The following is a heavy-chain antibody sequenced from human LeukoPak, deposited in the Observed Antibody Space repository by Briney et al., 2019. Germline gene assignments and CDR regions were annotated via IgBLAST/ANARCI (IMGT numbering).Heavy chain of an antibody. CDR2: IKESGDIT. Sequence: HPGASLRLSCAASGFTFSSYSMCWVRQAPGKGPEWVSGIKESGDITYYADSVKGRFTISRDNSKNTLYLQMNSLRAEDTAKYYCAKYYSGATCSGYWGQGTLVTVSS. V-gene: IGHV3-23*01. CDR3: AKYYSGATCSGY. D-gene: IGHD2-15*01. J-gene: IGHJ4*02. CDR1: GFTFSSYS.